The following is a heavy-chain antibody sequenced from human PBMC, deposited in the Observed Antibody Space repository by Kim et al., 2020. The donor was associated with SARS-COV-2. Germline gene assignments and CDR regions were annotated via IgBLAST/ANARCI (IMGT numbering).Heavy chain of an antibody. CDR2: ISYDGSNK. J-gene: IGHJ4*02. CDR3: ARDTDTAMANIFDY. V-gene: IGHV3-30-3*01. D-gene: IGHD5-18*01. Sequence: GGSLRLSCAASGFTFSSYAMHWVRQAPGKGLEWVAVISYDGSNKYYADSVKGRFTISRDNSKNTLYLQMNSLRAEDTAVYYCARDTDTAMANIFDYWGQGTLVTVSS. CDR1: GFTFSSYA.